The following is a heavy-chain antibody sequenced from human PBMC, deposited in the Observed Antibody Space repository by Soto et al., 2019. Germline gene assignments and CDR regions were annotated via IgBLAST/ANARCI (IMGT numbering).Heavy chain of an antibody. CDR1: GFTFSTHA. D-gene: IGHD6-13*01. CDR2: VSFDGRNK. V-gene: IGHV3-30*04. Sequence: QVQLVESGGGVVQPGRSLRLSCAASGFTFSTHAMHWVRQPPGKGLECVAIVSFDGRNKYYADSVKGRFTISRDNSKNTLYLQMSGLTPEDTAFYYCARDQTGITTAGGGRIDRWGQGTLVTVSS. J-gene: IGHJ5*02. CDR3: ARDQTGITTAGGGRIDR.